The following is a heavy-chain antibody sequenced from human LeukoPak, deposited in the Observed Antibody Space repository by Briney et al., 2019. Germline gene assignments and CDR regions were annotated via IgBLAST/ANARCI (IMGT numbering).Heavy chain of an antibody. CDR3: ARDRSFGYGSHFDY. Sequence: SETLSLTCTVSGGSISSGGYYWSWIRQHPGKGLEWIGYIYYSGSTYYNPSLKSRVTISVDTSKNQFSLKLNSVTPEDTAVYYCARDRSFGYGSHFDYWGQGTLVTVSS. CDR1: GGSISSGGYY. V-gene: IGHV4-31*03. J-gene: IGHJ4*02. D-gene: IGHD5-18*01. CDR2: IYYSGST.